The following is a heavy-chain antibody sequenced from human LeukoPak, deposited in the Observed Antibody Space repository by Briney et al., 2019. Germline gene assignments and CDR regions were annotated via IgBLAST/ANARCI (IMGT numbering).Heavy chain of an antibody. D-gene: IGHD3-9*01. CDR1: GGTFSSYA. J-gene: IGHJ3*02. CDR2: IIPIFGTA. V-gene: IGHV1-69*06. CDR3: AREILLDYDILTGYYSPDAFDI. Sequence: SVKVSCKASGGTFSSYAISWVRQAPGQGLEWMGGIIPIFGTANYAQKFQGRVTITADKSTSTAYMELSSLRSEDTAVYYCAREILLDYDILTGYYSPDAFDIWGQGTMVTVSS.